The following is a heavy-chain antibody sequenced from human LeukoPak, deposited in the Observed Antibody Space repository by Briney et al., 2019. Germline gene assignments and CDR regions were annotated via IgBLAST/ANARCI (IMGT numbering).Heavy chain of an antibody. CDR2: ISGGDGST. CDR1: GFTFNSHA. CDR3: AKGKGYSSSSSDH. D-gene: IGHD6-6*01. J-gene: IGHJ5*02. Sequence: HSGGSLRLSCAASGFTFNSHAMNWVRQAPGKGLEWASAISGGDGSTYYADSVKGRFTISRDNSKNTLYLQMNSLRAEDTAVYHCAKGKGYSSSSSDHWGQGTLVTVSS. V-gene: IGHV3-23*01.